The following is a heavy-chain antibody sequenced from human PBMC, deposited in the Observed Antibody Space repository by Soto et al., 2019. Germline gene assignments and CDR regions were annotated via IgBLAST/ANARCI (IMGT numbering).Heavy chain of an antibody. J-gene: IGHJ5*02. V-gene: IGHV4-34*01. CDR3: ARNSRGP. CDR2: INHSGST. Sequence: NPSETLSLTCAVYGGSFSGYYWSWIRQPPGKGLEWIGEINHSGSTNYNPSLKSRVTISVDTSKNQFSLKLSSVTAADTAVYYCARNSRGPWGQGTLVTVSS. CDR1: GGSFSGYY.